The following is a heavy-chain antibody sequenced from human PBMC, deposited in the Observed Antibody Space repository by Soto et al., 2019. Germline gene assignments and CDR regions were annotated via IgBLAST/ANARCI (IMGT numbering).Heavy chain of an antibody. D-gene: IGHD6-6*01. CDR2: ISAYNGNT. V-gene: IGHV1-18*04. CDR3: ARERFSEQLARYYYGMDV. Sequence: RASVKVSCKASGYTFTSYGISWVRQAPGQGLEWMGWISAYNGNTNYAQKLQGRVTMTTDTSTSTAYMELRSLRAEDTAVYYCARERFSEQLARYYYGMDVWGQGTTVTVSS. J-gene: IGHJ6*02. CDR1: GYTFTSYG.